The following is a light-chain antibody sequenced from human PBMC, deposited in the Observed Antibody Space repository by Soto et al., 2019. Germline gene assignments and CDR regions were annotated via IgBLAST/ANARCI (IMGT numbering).Light chain of an antibody. Sequence: QSALTQPRSVSGSPGHSVTISCTGTSSDVGGYSYVSWYQQHPGKAPKLLISDVSKRPSGVPDRFSGSKFGNTASLTISGLQAEDEADYYCCSYAGAFIYVSGSGTKVTVL. CDR1: SSDVGGYSY. CDR2: DVS. CDR3: CSYAGAFIYV. J-gene: IGLJ1*01. V-gene: IGLV2-11*01.